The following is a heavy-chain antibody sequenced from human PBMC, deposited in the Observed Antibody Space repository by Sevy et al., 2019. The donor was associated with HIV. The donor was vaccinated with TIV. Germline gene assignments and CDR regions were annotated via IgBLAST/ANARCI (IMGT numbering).Heavy chain of an antibody. V-gene: IGHV3-23*01. D-gene: IGHD6-19*01. CDR2: ISVSGGGT. Sequence: GGSLRLSVAASGLSFGSYALSGFPQAPGKGLDGVSGISVSGGGTYYADSVKGRFTISRDNSKNTLYLQMNSLRAEDTALYYCAKDIDSSGYYYFDYWGQGTLVTISS. J-gene: IGHJ4*02. CDR1: GLSFGSYA. CDR3: AKDIDSSGYYYFDY.